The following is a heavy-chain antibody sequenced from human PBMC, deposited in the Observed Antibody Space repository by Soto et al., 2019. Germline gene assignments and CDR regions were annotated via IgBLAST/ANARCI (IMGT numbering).Heavy chain of an antibody. V-gene: IGHV3-15*01. CDR2: IKSKADGGTT. J-gene: IGHJ4*02. CDR1: GFNFNEDW. Sequence: GGSLRLSCAASGFNFNEDWISWVRQAPGKGLEWVGRIKSKADGGTTDYAAPVKGRFTISRDESQNTLYLQMNSLKTEDTAVYYCTSLYYGHWGQGTLVTVSS. D-gene: IGHD4-17*01. CDR3: TSLYYGH.